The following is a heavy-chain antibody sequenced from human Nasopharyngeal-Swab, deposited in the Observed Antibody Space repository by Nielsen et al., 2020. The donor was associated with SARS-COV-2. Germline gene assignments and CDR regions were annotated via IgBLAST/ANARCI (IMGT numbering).Heavy chain of an antibody. V-gene: IGHV3-53*01. CDR3: ARGRWFGELSGYGMDV. CDR1: GLTVSSTY. D-gene: IGHD3-10*01. CDR2: TEIGGTT. J-gene: IGHJ6*02. Sequence: GESLKISCAVSGLTVSSTYMSWVRQAPGKGLEWVSVTEIGGTTHYADSVKGRFTISRDNSKNTLYLQMNSLRAEDTAVYYCARGRWFGELSGYGMDVWGQGTTVTVSS.